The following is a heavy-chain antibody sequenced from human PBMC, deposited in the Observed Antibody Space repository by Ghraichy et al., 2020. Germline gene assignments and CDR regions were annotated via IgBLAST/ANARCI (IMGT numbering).Heavy chain of an antibody. J-gene: IGHJ4*02. Sequence: SETLSLTCTVSGGSISSYYWSWIRQPPGKGLEWIGYIYYSGSTNYNPSLKSRVTISVDTSKNQFSLKLRSVTAADTAVYYCASLDPSSSWYESDYWGQGTLVTVSS. CDR1: GGSISSYY. V-gene: IGHV4-59*01. D-gene: IGHD6-13*01. CDR3: ASLDPSSSWYESDY. CDR2: IYYSGST.